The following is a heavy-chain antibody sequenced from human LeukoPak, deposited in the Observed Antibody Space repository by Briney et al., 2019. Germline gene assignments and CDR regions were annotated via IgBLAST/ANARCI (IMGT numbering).Heavy chain of an antibody. J-gene: IGHJ4*02. CDR1: GFIFSNYW. CDR3: AKDHGSSSALGAGDY. V-gene: IGHV3-74*01. Sequence: PGGSLRLSCAASGFIFSNYWMNWVRQAPGKGLMWVSRMNSDGSSRTYADSVKGRFTVSRDNSKNTLYLQMNSLRADDTAVYYCAKDHGSSSALGAGDYWGQGTLVTVSS. CDR2: MNSDGSSR. D-gene: IGHD6-6*01.